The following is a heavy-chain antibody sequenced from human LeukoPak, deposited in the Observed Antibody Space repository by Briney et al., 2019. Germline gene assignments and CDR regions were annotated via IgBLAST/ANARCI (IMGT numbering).Heavy chain of an antibody. D-gene: IGHD3-3*01. CDR2: ISAYNGNT. J-gene: IGHJ4*02. CDR1: GYTFTSYG. Sequence: ASVKVSCKASGYTFTSYGISWVRQAPGQGLEWMGWISAYNGNTNYAQKLQGRVTMTTDTSTSTAYMELRSLRSDDTAVYYRARVLWSGYLEVFDYWGQGTLVTVSS. V-gene: IGHV1-18*01. CDR3: ARVLWSGYLEVFDY.